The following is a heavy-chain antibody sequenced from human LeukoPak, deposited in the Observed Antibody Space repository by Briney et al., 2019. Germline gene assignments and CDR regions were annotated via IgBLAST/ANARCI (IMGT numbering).Heavy chain of an antibody. D-gene: IGHD3-22*01. Sequence: SETLSLTCAVYGGSFSGYYWSWIRQPPGKGLEWIGEINHSGSTNYNPSLKSRVTISVDTSKNQFSLKLSSVTAADTAVYYCARGGEYDSSGYFPSFDYWGQGTLVTVSS. CDR2: INHSGST. CDR3: ARGGEYDSSGYFPSFDY. J-gene: IGHJ4*02. V-gene: IGHV4-34*01. CDR1: GGSFSGYY.